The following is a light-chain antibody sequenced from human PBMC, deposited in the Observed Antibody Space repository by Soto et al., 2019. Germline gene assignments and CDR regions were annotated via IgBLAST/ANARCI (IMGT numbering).Light chain of an antibody. CDR3: MQALQSPLT. J-gene: IGKJ4*01. CDR1: QSLLHSNGYNF. V-gene: IGKV2-28*01. Sequence: DIVMTQSPLSLPVTPGEPASISCRPSQSLLHSNGYNFLDWYLQKPGQSPQLLIYLGSHRASGGPDRFSGSGSGTDFTLKISRVEAEDVGVYYCMQALQSPLTFGGGTKVEIK. CDR2: LGS.